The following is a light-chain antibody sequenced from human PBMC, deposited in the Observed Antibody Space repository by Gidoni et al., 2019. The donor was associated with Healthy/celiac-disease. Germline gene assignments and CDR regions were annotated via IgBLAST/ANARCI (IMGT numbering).Light chain of an antibody. Sequence: QSALTQPASVSGSPGQSITISCTGTSIDDGGYNHVSWYQQHPGKAPKLMIYEVSNRPSGVSNRFSGSKSGNTASLTISGLQAEDEADYYCSSYTSSSTLVFGGGTKLTVL. CDR2: EVS. V-gene: IGLV2-14*01. J-gene: IGLJ3*02. CDR3: SSYTSSSTLV. CDR1: SIDDGGYNH.